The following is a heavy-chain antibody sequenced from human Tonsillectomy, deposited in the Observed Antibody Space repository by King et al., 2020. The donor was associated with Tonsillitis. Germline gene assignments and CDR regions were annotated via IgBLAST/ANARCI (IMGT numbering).Heavy chain of an antibody. V-gene: IGHV3-23*04. Sequence: EVQLVESGGGLVQPRGSLRLSCAASGFTLSSYAMNWVRQAPGKGLEWVSSISGRGGSTYYADSVKGRFTIARDSSQNTLYLQMNSLRAEDTAVYRCAKSNAAPPATPFDSWGQGTQVTVSS. CDR3: AKSNAAPPATPFDS. CDR1: GFTLSSYA. D-gene: IGHD1-14*01. CDR2: ISGRGGST. J-gene: IGHJ4*02.